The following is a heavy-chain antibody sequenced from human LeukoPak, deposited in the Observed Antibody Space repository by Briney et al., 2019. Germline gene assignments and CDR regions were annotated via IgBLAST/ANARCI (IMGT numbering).Heavy chain of an antibody. J-gene: IGHJ1*01. CDR2: IYHSGST. D-gene: IGHD3-22*01. CDR3: ARDRYYYDSSGYEYFQH. V-gene: IGHV4-38-2*02. Sequence: SETLSLTCTVSGYSISSGYYWGWIRQPPGKGLEWSGSIYHSGSTYYNPSLKSRVTISVDTSKNQFSLKLSSVTAADTAVYYCARDRYYYDSSGYEYFQHWGQGTLVTVSS. CDR1: GYSISSGYY.